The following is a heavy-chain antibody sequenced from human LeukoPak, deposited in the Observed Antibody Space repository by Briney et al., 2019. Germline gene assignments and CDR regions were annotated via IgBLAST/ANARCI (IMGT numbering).Heavy chain of an antibody. Sequence: HTGRSLTLSCAASGFSLCSHLMLCVRHAPGKGLEWLAVFSYYGSEIHHADSVKGRFTISKDHYKNTLYLQMNSLRVEDTGLYYCVKEQSSGWYRVADHWGGGTLVIVSS. CDR3: VKEQSSGWYRVADH. CDR2: FSYYGSEI. V-gene: IGHV3-30*18. CDR1: GFSLCSHL. J-gene: IGHJ4*02. D-gene: IGHD6-19*01.